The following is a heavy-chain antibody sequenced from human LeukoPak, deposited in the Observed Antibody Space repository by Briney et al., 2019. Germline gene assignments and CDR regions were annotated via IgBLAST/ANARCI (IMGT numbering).Heavy chain of an antibody. Sequence: PGGXLRLSCAASGFTFDDYGMSWVRQAPGKGVEWVSGINWNGGSTDYADSVKGGFTISRYNAKNSLYLQMNSLRAEDTALYYCARDLFRGSDYWGQGTLVTVSS. CDR2: INWNGGST. V-gene: IGHV3-20*04. J-gene: IGHJ4*02. CDR1: GFTFDDYG. CDR3: ARDLFRGSDY. D-gene: IGHD3-16*01.